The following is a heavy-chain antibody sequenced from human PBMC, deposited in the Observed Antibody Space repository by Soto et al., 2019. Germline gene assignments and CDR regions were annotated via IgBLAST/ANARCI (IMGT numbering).Heavy chain of an antibody. D-gene: IGHD3-9*01. V-gene: IGHV1-69*13. CDR1: GGTFSSYA. J-gene: IGHJ6*02. Sequence: SVKVSCKASGGTFSSYAIIWVRQAPGQGLEWMGGIIPIFGTANYAQKFQGRVTITADESTSTAYMELSSLRSEDTAVYYCARDSDILTGSYYYYGMDVWGQGTTVTVSS. CDR2: IIPIFGTA. CDR3: ARDSDILTGSYYYYGMDV.